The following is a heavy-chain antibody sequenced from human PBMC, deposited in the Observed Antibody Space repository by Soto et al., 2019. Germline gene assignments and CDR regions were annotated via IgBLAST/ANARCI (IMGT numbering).Heavy chain of an antibody. D-gene: IGHD2-15*01. Sequence: VKRSRKASGYTITRDRISWRRQNHGQGLKRMRWISAYNGNTNYAQKLQGRVTMTTDTSTSIACLELRSLRSDATAVYYCARDEVKKEGGAGGSGGFPPSSEAFDCWGQGTLVTVSS. J-gene: IGHJ4*02. CDR1: GYTITRDR. CDR2: ISAYNGNT. V-gene: IGHV1-18*01. CDR3: ARDEVKKEGGAGGSGGFPPSSEAFDC.